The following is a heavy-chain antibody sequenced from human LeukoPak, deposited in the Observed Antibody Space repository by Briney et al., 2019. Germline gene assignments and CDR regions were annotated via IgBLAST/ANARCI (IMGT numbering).Heavy chain of an antibody. Sequence: GGSLRHSCAASGFTVSSNYMSWVRQAPGKGLEWVSVIYSGGSTYYADSVKGRFTISRDNSKNTLYLQMNSLRAEDTAVYYCARAGEWELPDHWGQGTLVTVSS. J-gene: IGHJ4*02. CDR2: IYSGGST. CDR3: ARAGEWELPDH. V-gene: IGHV3-66*01. D-gene: IGHD1-26*01. CDR1: GFTVSSNY.